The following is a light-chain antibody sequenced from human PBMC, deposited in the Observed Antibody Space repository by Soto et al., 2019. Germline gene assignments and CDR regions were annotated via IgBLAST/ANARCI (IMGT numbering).Light chain of an antibody. CDR1: SSDVGGYRY. J-gene: IGLJ3*02. CDR3: QSYDNNLSGGV. Sequence: QSALTQPASVSGSPGQSITISCTGTSSDVGGYRYVSWYQQHPGKAPKLMIYDVSNRPSGVSNRFSGSKSGNTASLAITGLQAEDEADYYCQSYDNNLSGGVFGGGTKLTVL. V-gene: IGLV2-14*01. CDR2: DVS.